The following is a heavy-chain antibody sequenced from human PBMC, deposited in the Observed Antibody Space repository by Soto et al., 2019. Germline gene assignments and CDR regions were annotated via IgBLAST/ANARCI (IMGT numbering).Heavy chain of an antibody. J-gene: IGHJ4*02. CDR2: ISWNGGSR. D-gene: IGHD6-6*01. CDR1: GFTLEDYA. CDR3: AKSWGVFGSASFFDH. V-gene: IGHV3-9*01. Sequence: EVQLEESGGGLVQPGRSLRLACAASGFTLEDYAMHWVRQAPGKGLEWVSGISWNGGSRGYADSVKGRFTISRDNAKNSLYLQMNSLRAEDTALYYCAKSWGVFGSASFFDHWGEGTLVTVSS.